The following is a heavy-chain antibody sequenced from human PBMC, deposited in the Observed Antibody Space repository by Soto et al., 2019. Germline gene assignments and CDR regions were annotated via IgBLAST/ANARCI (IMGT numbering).Heavy chain of an antibody. V-gene: IGHV3-15*01. Sequence: GGSLRLSCAASGFTFSNAWMSWVRQAPGKGLEWVGRIKSKTDGGTTDYAAPVKGRFTISRDDSKSTLYLQMNSLKTEDTAVYYCIRSYTASYYYYGMDVWGQGTTVTVSS. J-gene: IGHJ6*02. CDR1: GFTFSNAW. D-gene: IGHD2-2*02. CDR2: IKSKTDGGTT. CDR3: IRSYTASYYYYGMDV.